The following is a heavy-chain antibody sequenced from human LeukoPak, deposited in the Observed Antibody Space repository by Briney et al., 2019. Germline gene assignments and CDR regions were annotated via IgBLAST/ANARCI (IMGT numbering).Heavy chain of an antibody. Sequence: SETLSLTCTVSGGSISSSSYYWGWIRQPPGRGLEWIGYMHYSGSTSYNPSLKGRVTISVDTSKNQFSLKLTSVTAADTAVFYCARHASVWSGDLLSLVAFDIWGQGTTVTVSS. J-gene: IGHJ3*02. CDR3: ARHASVWSGDLLSLVAFDI. V-gene: IGHV4-61*05. D-gene: IGHD3-10*01. CDR1: GGSISSSSYY. CDR2: MHYSGST.